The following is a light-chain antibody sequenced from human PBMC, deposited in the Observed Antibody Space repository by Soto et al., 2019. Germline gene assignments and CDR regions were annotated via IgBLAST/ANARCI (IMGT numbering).Light chain of an antibody. V-gene: IGLV1-44*01. J-gene: IGLJ2*01. CDR3: ATWDDSLNAGL. Sequence: QAVVTQPPSASGTPGQRVTISCSGSSSNIGTYGVNWYQQLPGTAPKFLIYSNNLRPSGVPDRFSGYKSGTSASLAISGLQSEDEADYYCATWDDSLNAGLFGGGTKLTVL. CDR2: SNN. CDR1: SSNIGTYG.